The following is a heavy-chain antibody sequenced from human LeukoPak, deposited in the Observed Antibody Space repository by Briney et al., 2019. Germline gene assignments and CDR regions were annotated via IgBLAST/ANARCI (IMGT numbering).Heavy chain of an antibody. J-gene: IGHJ3*02. CDR3: TRDLQRSGWYAFDI. Sequence: SQTLSLTCAISGDSVSSNNAAWNWIRQSPSRGLEWLGRTYYRSKWYNDYAVSVKSRITINPDTSKNQFSLQLNSVTPEDTAVYYCTRDLQRSGWYAFDIWGQGTMVTVSS. D-gene: IGHD6-19*01. CDR1: GDSVSSNNAA. V-gene: IGHV6-1*01. CDR2: TYYRSKWYN.